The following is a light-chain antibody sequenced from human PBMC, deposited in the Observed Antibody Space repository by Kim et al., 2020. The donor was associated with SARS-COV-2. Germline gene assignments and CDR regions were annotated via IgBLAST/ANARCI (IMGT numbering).Light chain of an antibody. CDR1: SLRSYY. CDR3: NSRDSNDNVV. V-gene: IGLV3-19*01. J-gene: IGLJ2*01. CDR2: GKN. Sequence: SSELTQDPAVSVSLGPPVLIPCPGDSLRSYYATWYQQKPGQSPILVIYGKNNRPSGIPDRFSGSSSGNTASLTITGTQSGDEADYYCNSRDSNDNVVFGGGTQLT.